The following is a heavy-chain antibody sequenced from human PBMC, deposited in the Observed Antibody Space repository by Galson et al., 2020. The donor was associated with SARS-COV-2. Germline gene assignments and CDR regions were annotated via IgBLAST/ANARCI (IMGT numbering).Heavy chain of an antibody. CDR1: GFTFSSYT. J-gene: IGHJ5*02. CDR2: ISSGSSYI. V-gene: IGHV3-21*01. Sequence: GGSLRLSCAASGFTFSSYTMNWVRQAPGKGLEWVPSISSGSSYIYFADSVKGRFTISRDDAKNSLYLQMNSLRAEDTAVYYCARSSGAWFGPWGQGTLVTVSS. CDR3: ARSSGAWFGP. D-gene: IGHD7-27*01.